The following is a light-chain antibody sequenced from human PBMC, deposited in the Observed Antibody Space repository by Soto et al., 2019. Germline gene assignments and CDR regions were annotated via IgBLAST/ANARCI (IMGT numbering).Light chain of an antibody. CDR1: QSVDSNY. J-gene: IGKJ2*01. CDR2: GTS. V-gene: IGKV3-20*01. Sequence: ENVLTQSPGTLSLSPGERATLSCRASQSVDSNYLAWYQQKPGQAPRLLVYGTSSRATGIPDRFSGSGSGTDFTLNINRLEPEDFAVYYCQQYGSSLYTFGQGTQLAIK. CDR3: QQYGSSLYT.